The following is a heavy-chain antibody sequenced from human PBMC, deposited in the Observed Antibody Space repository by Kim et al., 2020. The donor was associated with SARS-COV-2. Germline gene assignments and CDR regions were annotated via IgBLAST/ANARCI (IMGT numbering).Heavy chain of an antibody. Sequence: SETLSLTCTVSGGSISSYYWSWIRQPPGKGLEWIGYVYYSGSTNYNPSHKSRVTISVDTSKHQFSLKLSSVTAADTAVYYCASTQIAARPAGWFDPWGQGTLVTVSS. CDR2: VYYSGST. D-gene: IGHD6-6*01. CDR1: GGSISSYY. J-gene: IGHJ5*02. V-gene: IGHV4-59*01. CDR3: ASTQIAARPAGWFDP.